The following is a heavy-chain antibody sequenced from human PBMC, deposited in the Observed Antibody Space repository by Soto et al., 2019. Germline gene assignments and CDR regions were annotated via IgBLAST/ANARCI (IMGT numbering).Heavy chain of an antibody. CDR1: GGSISSYY. CDR2: IYYSGST. J-gene: IGHJ6*03. V-gene: IGHV4-59*08. D-gene: IGHD6-19*01. Sequence: SETLSLTCTVSGGSISSYYWSWIRQPPGKGLEWIGYIYYSGSTNYNPSLKSRVTMSVDTSKNQFSLKLSSVTAADTAVYYCARHSGDYYYMDVWGKGTTVTVSS. CDR3: ARHSGDYYYMDV.